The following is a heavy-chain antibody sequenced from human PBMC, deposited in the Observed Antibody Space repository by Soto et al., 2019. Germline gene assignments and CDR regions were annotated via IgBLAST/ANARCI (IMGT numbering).Heavy chain of an antibody. D-gene: IGHD5-18*01. CDR2: IYYSGNT. CDR1: GGSVSSGDYY. Sequence: PXETLSLTCTVSGGSVSSGDYYWSWIRQPPGKGLEWIGYIYYSGNTNYNPSLKSRVIISVDTSKNLFSLKLTSVTAADTAVYYCARIPVDTSMIYWLDPWGQGTLVTVS. CDR3: ARIPVDTSMIYWLDP. V-gene: IGHV4-61*08. J-gene: IGHJ5*02.